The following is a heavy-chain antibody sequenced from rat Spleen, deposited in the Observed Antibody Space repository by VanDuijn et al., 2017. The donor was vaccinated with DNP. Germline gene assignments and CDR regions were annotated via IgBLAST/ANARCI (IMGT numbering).Heavy chain of an antibody. CDR3: AKGPNYGGHSDYFDN. CDR2: INKDSSTI. D-gene: IGHD1-11*01. Sequence: EVKLVESGGGLVQPGRSLKLSCAASGFNFNDYWMGWVRQAPGKGLEWIAEINKDSSTIHYTPSLKDKFTISRDNAQNTLYLQMSKLGSEDTALYYCAKGPNYGGHSDYFDNWGQGVMVTVSS. V-gene: IGHV4-2*01. J-gene: IGHJ2*01. CDR1: GFNFNDYW.